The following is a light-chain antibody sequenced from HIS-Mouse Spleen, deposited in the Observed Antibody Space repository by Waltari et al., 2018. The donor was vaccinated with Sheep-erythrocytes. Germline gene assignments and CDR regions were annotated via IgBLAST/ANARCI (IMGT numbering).Light chain of an antibody. V-gene: IGLV2-23*01. J-gene: IGLJ3*02. Sequence: QSALTQPASVSGSPGQSITISCPGTSSDVGSYNLVSWYQQHPGNAPKLMIYEGSKRPSGVSNRFSGSKSGNTASLTIAGLQAEDESDYYCCSYAGSSTPWVFGGGTKLTVL. CDR3: CSYAGSSTPWV. CDR1: SSDVGSYNL. CDR2: EGS.